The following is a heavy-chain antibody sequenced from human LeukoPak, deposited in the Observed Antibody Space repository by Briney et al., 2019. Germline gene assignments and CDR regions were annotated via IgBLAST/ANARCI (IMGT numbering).Heavy chain of an antibody. CDR2: IIWNGGSR. J-gene: IGHJ5*02. CDR3: AKDRLGYCSSTSCPGGFDP. CDR1: GFTFDDYD. D-gene: IGHD2-2*01. V-gene: IGHV3-20*04. Sequence: GGSLRLSCAASGFTFDDYDMSWVRQAPGKGLEWVSGIIWNGGSRGYVDSVKGRFTISRDNAKNSLYLQMNSLRAEDTALYYCAKDRLGYCSSTSCPGGFDPWGQGTLVTVSS.